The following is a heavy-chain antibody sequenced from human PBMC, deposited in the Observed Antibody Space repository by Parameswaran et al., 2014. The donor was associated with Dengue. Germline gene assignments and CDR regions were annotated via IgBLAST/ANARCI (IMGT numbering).Heavy chain of an antibody. CDR3: ATFPPNPVLLWFRESHGGGFDP. D-gene: IGHD3-10*01. V-gene: IGHV1-24*01. Sequence: WVRQAPGQGLEWMGGFDPEDGETIYAQKFQGRVTMTEDTSTDTAYMELSSLRSEDTAVYYCATFPPNPVLLWFRESHGGGFDPWGQGTLVTVSS. J-gene: IGHJ5*02. CDR2: FDPEDGET.